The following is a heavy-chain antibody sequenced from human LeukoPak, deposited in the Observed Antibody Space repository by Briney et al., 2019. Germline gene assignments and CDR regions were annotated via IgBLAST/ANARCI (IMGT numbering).Heavy chain of an antibody. CDR3: GRREWELLGTFDI. J-gene: IGHJ3*02. CDR2: IYYSGST. D-gene: IGHD1-26*01. V-gene: IGHV4-39*01. Sequence: PSETLSLTCTVSGGSISSSSYYWGWVRQPPGKGLEWIGSIYYSGSTYYKPSLKSRVTISVGTSKSQFSPKLSSVTAADTAVYYCGRREWELLGTFDIWGQGTMVTVSS. CDR1: GGSISSSSYY.